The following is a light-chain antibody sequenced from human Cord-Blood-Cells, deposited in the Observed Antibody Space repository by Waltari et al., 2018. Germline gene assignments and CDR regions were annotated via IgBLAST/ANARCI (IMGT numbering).Light chain of an antibody. J-gene: IGKJ2*01. V-gene: IGKV1-39*01. CDR2: AAS. CDR1: QSISSY. CDR3: QQSYSTPYT. Sequence: DIQMTQSPSSLSASVGDRVTITCRVIQSISSYLNWYQQKPGKAPKLLIYAASSLQSGVPSSFSGSGSGTDCTLTISSLQPEDFATYYCQQSYSTPYTFGQGTKLEIK.